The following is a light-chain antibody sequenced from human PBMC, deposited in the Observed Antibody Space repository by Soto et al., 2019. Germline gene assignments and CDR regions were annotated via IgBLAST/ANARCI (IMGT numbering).Light chain of an antibody. CDR2: GNS. Sequence: QSALTQPPSVSGAPGQRVTISCTGSTSNIGAGYDVHWYQQLPGTAPKLLIHGNSNRPSGVPDRFSGSKSGTSASLAITGLQAEDEADYYCQSYDSSLSKVFGTGTKLTVL. CDR1: TSNIGAGYD. V-gene: IGLV1-40*01. J-gene: IGLJ1*01. CDR3: QSYDSSLSKV.